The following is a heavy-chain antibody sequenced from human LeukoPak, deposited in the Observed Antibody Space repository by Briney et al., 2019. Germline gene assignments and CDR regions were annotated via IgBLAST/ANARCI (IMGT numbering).Heavy chain of an antibody. CDR2: ISGYNGYT. D-gene: IGHD3-10*01. J-gene: IGHJ3*01. V-gene: IGHV1-18*01. CDR3: ARGPRDTMVRGVISTL. CDR1: GYTLTSYG. Sequence: ASLKVACKASGYTLTSYGISWVRQAPGQGLEWMGWISGYNGYTNYAQNLQGRVTMTTDTSTSTAYMELSSLRSEDTAVYYCARGPRDTMVRGVISTLWGQGTMVTVSS.